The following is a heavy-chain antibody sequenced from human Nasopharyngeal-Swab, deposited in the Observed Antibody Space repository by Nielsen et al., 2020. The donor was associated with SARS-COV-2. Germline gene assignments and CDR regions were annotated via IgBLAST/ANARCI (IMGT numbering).Heavy chain of an antibody. Sequence: GESLKISCAASGFTFSSYGMHWVRQAPGKGLGWVAVIWYDGSNKYYADSVKGRFTTSRDNSKNTLYLQMNSLRAEDTAVYYCARDVEGYSSSAGYYMDVWGKGTTVTVSS. CDR3: ARDVEGYSSSAGYYMDV. CDR1: GFTFSSYG. CDR2: IWYDGSNK. V-gene: IGHV3-33*01. D-gene: IGHD6-6*01. J-gene: IGHJ6*03.